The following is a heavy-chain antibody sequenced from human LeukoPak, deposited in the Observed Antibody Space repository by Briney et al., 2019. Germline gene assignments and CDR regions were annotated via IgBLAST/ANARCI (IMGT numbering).Heavy chain of an antibody. J-gene: IGHJ3*02. CDR1: GFTFSSYS. Sequence: PGGSLRLSCAASGFTFSSYSMNWVRQAPGKGLEWVSSISSSSSYIYYADSVKGRFTISRDNAKNSLYLQMNSLRAEDTAVYYCARDGASDYDSSGYYGRADAFDIWGQGTMVTVSS. CDR2: ISSSSSYI. V-gene: IGHV3-21*01. CDR3: ARDGASDYDSSGYYGRADAFDI. D-gene: IGHD3-22*01.